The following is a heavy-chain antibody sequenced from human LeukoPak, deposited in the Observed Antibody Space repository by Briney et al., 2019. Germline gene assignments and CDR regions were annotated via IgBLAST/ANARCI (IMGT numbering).Heavy chain of an antibody. J-gene: IGHJ4*02. D-gene: IGHD1-26*01. V-gene: IGHV3-23*01. CDR3: ARDRGSKPYDY. CDR1: GFTFSSYA. CDR2: ISGSGGST. Sequence: GGSLRLSCAASGFTFSSYAMSWVRRAPGKGLEWVSAISGSGGSTYYADSVKDRFTISRDNSKNTLYLQMNSLRAEDTAVYYCARDRGSKPYDYWGQGTLVTVSS.